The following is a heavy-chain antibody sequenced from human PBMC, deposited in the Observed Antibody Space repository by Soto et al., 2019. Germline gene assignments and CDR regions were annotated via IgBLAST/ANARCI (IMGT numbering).Heavy chain of an antibody. Sequence: QITLKESGPTLVNPTQTLTLTCSFSGFSLSTTAVGVGWIRQPPGKALEWLALIYWDDDKRYSPSLKSSLTITKDTSKNLVVLTMTNMEPVDTATYYCAHGIRMVRGVVVFDFWRQGTLVTVSS. CDR3: AHGIRMVRGVVVFDF. J-gene: IGHJ4*02. CDR2: IYWDDDK. CDR1: GFSLSTTAVG. V-gene: IGHV2-5*02. D-gene: IGHD3-10*01.